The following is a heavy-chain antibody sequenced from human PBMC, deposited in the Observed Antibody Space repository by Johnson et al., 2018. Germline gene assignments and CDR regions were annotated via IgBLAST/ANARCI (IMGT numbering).Heavy chain of an antibody. CDR2: ISSSSSYI. J-gene: IGHJ6*03. V-gene: IGHV3-21*01. Sequence: VQLVQSGGGLVKPGGSLRLSCAASGFTFSSYSMNWVRQAPGKGLEWVSSISSSSSYIYYADSVKGRFTISRDNAKNSLYLQMNSLRAEDTAVYYCARDGSRWDYYYYYYMDVWGKGTTVTGSS. CDR3: ARDGSRWDYYYYYYMDV. D-gene: IGHD6-19*01. CDR1: GFTFSSYS.